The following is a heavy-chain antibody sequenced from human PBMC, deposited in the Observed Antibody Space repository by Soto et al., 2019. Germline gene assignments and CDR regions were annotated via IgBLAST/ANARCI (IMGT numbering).Heavy chain of an antibody. CDR1: GGSISSSSYY. J-gene: IGHJ4*02. CDR2: IYYSGST. Sequence: PSETLSLTCTVSGGSISSSSYYWGWIRQPPGKGLEWIGSIYYSGSTYYNPSLKSRVTISVDTSKNQFSLKLSSVTAADTAVYYCARHVYSGYESGDFDYWGQGTLVTVSS. V-gene: IGHV4-39*01. CDR3: ARHVYSGYESGDFDY. D-gene: IGHD5-12*01.